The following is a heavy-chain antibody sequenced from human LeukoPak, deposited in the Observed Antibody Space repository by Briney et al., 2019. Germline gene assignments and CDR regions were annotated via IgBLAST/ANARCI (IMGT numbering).Heavy chain of an antibody. CDR3: ARRYCSGGSCYNYYYYHMDV. CDR2: INHSGST. Sequence: PSETLSLTCAVYGGSFSGYYWSWIRQPPGKGLEWIGEINHSGSTNYNPSLKSRVTISVDTSKNQFSLKLSSVTAADTAVYYCARRYCSGGSCYNYYYYHMDVWGKGTTVTVSS. J-gene: IGHJ6*03. D-gene: IGHD2-15*01. V-gene: IGHV4-34*01. CDR1: GGSFSGYY.